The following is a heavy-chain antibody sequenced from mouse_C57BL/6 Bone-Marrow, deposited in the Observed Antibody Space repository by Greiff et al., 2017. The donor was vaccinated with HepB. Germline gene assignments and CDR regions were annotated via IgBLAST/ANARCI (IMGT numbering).Heavy chain of an antibody. Sequence: QVQLQQPGAELVRPGTSVKLSCKASGYTFTSYWMHWVKQRPAQGLEWIGVIDPSDSYTNYNQKFKGNATLTVDTSSSTAYVQLSSLTSEDSAVYYCARRMAYYAMDYWGQGTSVTVSS. D-gene: IGHD2-3*01. V-gene: IGHV1-59*01. CDR1: GYTFTSYW. J-gene: IGHJ4*01. CDR3: ARRMAYYAMDY. CDR2: IDPSDSYT.